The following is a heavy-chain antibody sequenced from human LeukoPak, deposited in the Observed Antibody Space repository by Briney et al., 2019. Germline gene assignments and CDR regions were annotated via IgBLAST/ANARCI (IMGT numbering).Heavy chain of an antibody. D-gene: IGHD6-19*01. V-gene: IGHV4-39*01. J-gene: IGHJ4*02. CDR3: ARTNRIAVAGTDY. CDR1: GGSISSSSYN. CDR2: IYYSGST. Sequence: SETLSLTCTVSGGSISSSSYNLGWIRQPPGKGLEWIGSIYYSGSTYYNPSLKSRVTISVDTSKNQFSLKLSSVTAADTAVYYCARTNRIAVAGTDYWGQGTLVTVSS.